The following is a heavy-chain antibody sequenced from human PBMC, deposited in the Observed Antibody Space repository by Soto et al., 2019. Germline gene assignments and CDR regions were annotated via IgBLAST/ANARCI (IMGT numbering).Heavy chain of an antibody. CDR2: IYYSGTT. Sequence: SATLGLSRTGSSGSINSTRSDWAWIRQYPGMGPAVIGSIYYSGTTYYNPSLKSRVTISVDTSKNQFSLKLSSVTAADTAVYYCARHRGYYDILTGYYTELNFDYWGQGTLVTVSS. CDR1: SGSINSTRSD. V-gene: IGHV4-39*01. CDR3: ARHRGYYDILTGYYTELNFDY. J-gene: IGHJ4*02. D-gene: IGHD3-9*01.